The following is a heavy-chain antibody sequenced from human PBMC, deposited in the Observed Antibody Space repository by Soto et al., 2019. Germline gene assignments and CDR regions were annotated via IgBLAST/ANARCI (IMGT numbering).Heavy chain of an antibody. CDR3: ARGVHGSGNYYTGPSAFAI. CDR2: TIPVFNTA. V-gene: IGHV1-69*06. J-gene: IGHJ3*02. D-gene: IGHD3-10*01. CDR1: GGTLSDHG. Sequence: QVQLEQSGAEVKKPGSSVKVSCKASGGTLSDHGVAWLRQAPGQGLEWMGGTIPVFNTAKYAQKFQGRVTVTADKSTNIAYMELSSLRSEDTAFYFCARGVHGSGNYYTGPSAFAIWGQGTMVIVSS.